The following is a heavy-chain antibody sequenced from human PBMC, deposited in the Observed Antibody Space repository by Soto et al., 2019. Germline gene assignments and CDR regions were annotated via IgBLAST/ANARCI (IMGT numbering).Heavy chain of an antibody. CDR1: GGSINTFDFS. CDR2: IYQSGRT. V-gene: IGHV4-30-2*01. D-gene: IGHD3-3*01. Sequence: NPSETLSLTCAVSGGSINTFDFSWSWIRQPPGRGLEWIGSIYQSGRTYYIPSLKSRVTMSLEKSKNQFSLKINSVVAADTAIYYCAREMTIFGVAPGGGVDVWGRGTTVTVSS. CDR3: AREMTIFGVAPGGGVDV. J-gene: IGHJ6*02.